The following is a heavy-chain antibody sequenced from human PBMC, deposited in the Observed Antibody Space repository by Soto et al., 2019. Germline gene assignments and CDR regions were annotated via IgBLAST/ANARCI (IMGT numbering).Heavy chain of an antibody. CDR2: IKQDGSKK. CDR3: ARFYYDSSGYLPSPYYYYYGMDV. V-gene: IGHV3-7*04. Sequence: GGSLRLSCAATGFSFSSSCLSWVPQAPGYGLECVANIKQDGSKKYYVGSVKGGFTISRDNAKNSLYLQMNSLRAEDTAVYYCARFYYDSSGYLPSPYYYYYGMDVWGQGT. J-gene: IGHJ6*02. D-gene: IGHD3-22*01. CDR1: GFSFSSSC.